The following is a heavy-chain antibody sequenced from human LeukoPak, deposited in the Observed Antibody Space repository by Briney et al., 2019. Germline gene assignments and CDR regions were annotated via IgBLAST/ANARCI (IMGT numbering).Heavy chain of an antibody. J-gene: IGHJ4*02. D-gene: IGHD4-17*01. Sequence: ESGPTLVKPTQTLTLTCTFSGFSLRTGGGGVGWIRQPPGKALEWLSLIYWDDDKRYSPSLKSRLTITKDTSKNQVVLTMTNMDPVDTATYYCAHSGLITTVWLYMFDYWGQGTLVTVSS. CDR2: IYWDDDK. V-gene: IGHV2-5*02. CDR1: GFSLRTGGGG. CDR3: AHSGLITTVWLYMFDY.